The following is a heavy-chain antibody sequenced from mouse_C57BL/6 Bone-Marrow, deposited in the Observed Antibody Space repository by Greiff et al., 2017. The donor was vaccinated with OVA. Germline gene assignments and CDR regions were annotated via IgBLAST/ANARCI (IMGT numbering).Heavy chain of an antibody. CDR1: GFSLTSYG. D-gene: IGHD1-1*01. V-gene: IGHV2-2*01. CDR2: IWSGGST. J-gene: IGHJ4*01. CDR3: ASAYYYGSSRYYYAMDY. Sequence: VQLQESGPGLVQPSQSLSITCTVSGFSLTSYGVHWVRQSPGKGLEWLGVIWSGGSTDYNAAFISRLSISKDNSKSQVFFKMNSLQADDTAIYYCASAYYYGSSRYYYAMDYWGQGTSVTVSS.